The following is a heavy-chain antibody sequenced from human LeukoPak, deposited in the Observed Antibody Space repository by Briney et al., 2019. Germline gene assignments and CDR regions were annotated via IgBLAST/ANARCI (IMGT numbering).Heavy chain of an antibody. J-gene: IGHJ4*02. D-gene: IGHD2-15*01. CDR2: IYSSGST. V-gene: IGHV3-66*02. Sequence: GGSLRLSCVASGFTVSSNYMSWVRQAPGKGLEWVSVIYSSGSTYYADSVKGRFTISRDNSKNTLYLQMYSLRAEDTAVYYCARSTCSGGTCHGEGFDYWGQGTLVTVSS. CDR1: GFTVSSNY. CDR3: ARSTCSGGTCHGEGFDY.